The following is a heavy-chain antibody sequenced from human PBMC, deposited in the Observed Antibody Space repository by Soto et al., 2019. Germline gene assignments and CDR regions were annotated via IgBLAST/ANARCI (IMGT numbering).Heavy chain of an antibody. D-gene: IGHD2-2*01. CDR1: RCSFSSDH. J-gene: IGHJ6*02. CDR3: VRDRPWDCSSSNYCYEYGLDV. Sequence: SETLSLTWSVSRCSFSSDHWGWIRQPPGRGLEXIGKINNTWINNQNPPLKLRATISVDTSKNQFSLKLTSVTAADTGVYYCVRDRPWDCSSSNYCYEYGLDVWGQGTTVTVSS. V-gene: IGHV4-59*01. CDR2: INNTWIN.